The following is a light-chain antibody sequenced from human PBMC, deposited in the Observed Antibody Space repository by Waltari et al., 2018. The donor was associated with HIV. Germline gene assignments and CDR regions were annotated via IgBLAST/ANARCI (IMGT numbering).Light chain of an antibody. CDR1: QRMSSW. CDR3: QHYNSYPWT. CDR2: KAS. Sequence: DIQMTQSTSTLSASVGDRVTITCRASQRMSSWLAWYQQKPGKAPNLLVYKASCLEIRVPSRFSGSGSGTEFTLTISSLQPDDFATYYCQHYNSYPWTFGQGTKVEIK. J-gene: IGKJ1*01. V-gene: IGKV1-5*03.